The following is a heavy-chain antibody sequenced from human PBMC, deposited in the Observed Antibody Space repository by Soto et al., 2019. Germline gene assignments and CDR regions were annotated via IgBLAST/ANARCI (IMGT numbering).Heavy chain of an antibody. CDR1: GGSISSSSYY. D-gene: IGHD3-9*01. V-gene: IGHV4-39*01. CDR3: ASVPTGTQQMDY. Sequence: QLQLQGSGPGLVKPSETLSLACTVSGGSISSSSYYWGWIRQPPGKGLEWIGSIYYSGSTYYNPSLKSRVTISVDTSKNQFSLKLSSVTAADTAVYYCASVPTGTQQMDYWGQGTLVTVSS. J-gene: IGHJ4*02. CDR2: IYYSGST.